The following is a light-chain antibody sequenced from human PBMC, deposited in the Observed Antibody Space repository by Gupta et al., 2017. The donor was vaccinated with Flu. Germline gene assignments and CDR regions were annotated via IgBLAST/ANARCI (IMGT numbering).Light chain of an antibody. Sequence: DVVMTQSPLSLPVTLGQPASISCTSSQSLAHSDGNTYLNWFHQRPGQSPRRLIYEVSNRDSGVPDRFSGSGSGTDFTLKISRVEAEDIGVYFCMQGKHWPFTFGPGTKVDIK. J-gene: IGKJ3*01. CDR2: EVS. V-gene: IGKV2-30*02. CDR3: MQGKHWPFT. CDR1: QSLAHSDGNTY.